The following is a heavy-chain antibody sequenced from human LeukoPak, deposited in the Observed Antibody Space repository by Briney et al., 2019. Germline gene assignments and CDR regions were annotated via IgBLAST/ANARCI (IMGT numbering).Heavy chain of an antibody. CDR1: GYTFTSYD. D-gene: IGHD4-17*01. V-gene: IGHV1-8*01. Sequence: ASVKVSCKASGYTFTSYDINWVRQATGQGLEWMGWMNPNSGNTGYAQKFQGRVTMTRNTSISTAYMELSSLRSKDTAVYYCARRLRWKYYFDYWGQGTLVTVSS. CDR2: MNPNSGNT. CDR3: ARRLRWKYYFDY. J-gene: IGHJ4*02.